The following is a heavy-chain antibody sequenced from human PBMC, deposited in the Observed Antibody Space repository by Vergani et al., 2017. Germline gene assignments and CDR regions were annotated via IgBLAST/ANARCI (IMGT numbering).Heavy chain of an antibody. V-gene: IGHV3-30-3*01. Sequence: QVQLVESGGGVVQPGRSLRLSCAASGFTFSSYAMNWVRQAPGKGLEWVAVISYDGSNKYYADSVKGRFTISRDNSKNTLYLQMNSLRAEDTAVYYCARDVVGDAFDIWGQGTMVTVSS. D-gene: IGHD1-26*01. CDR2: ISYDGSNK. J-gene: IGHJ3*02. CDR3: ARDVVGDAFDI. CDR1: GFTFSSYA.